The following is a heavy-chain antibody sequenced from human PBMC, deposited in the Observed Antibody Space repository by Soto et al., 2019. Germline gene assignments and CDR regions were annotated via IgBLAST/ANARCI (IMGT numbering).Heavy chain of an antibody. V-gene: IGHV1-18*01. CDR3: AREMAGPGGEYDH. CDR2: ISGSSGNA. J-gene: IGHJ4*02. CDR1: GYTFTKYG. Sequence: QVQLVQSGAEVKNPGASVKVSCKTSGYTFTKYGVGWVRQAPGQGLEWMGWISGSSGNANYAEKVQGRITLTTDTSTSKAYIELRSLSSDDTAVNYCAREMAGPGGEYDHWGQGTLVTVSS. D-gene: IGHD3-16*01.